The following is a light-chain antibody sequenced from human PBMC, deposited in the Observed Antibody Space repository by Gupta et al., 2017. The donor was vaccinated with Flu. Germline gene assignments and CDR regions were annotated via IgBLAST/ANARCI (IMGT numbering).Light chain of an antibody. Sequence: DVQMTQSPSSLSASVGDRVTITCRTSQSTSNYLNWYQQKPGEAPKLLIYNASSLQSGVPSRFSGSGSGTDFTLTINSLQPEDFATYYCQRFYSFGQGTRWSSN. CDR2: NAS. CDR3: QRFYS. CDR1: QSTSNY. J-gene: IGKJ2*01. V-gene: IGKV1-39*01.